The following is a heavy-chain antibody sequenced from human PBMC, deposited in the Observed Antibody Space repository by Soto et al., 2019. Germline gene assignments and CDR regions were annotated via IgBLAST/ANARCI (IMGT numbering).Heavy chain of an antibody. V-gene: IGHV3-23*01. CDR3: AKDAIPYNGVWHASDL. CDR1: GFTFGNYA. CDR2: LGGGGDDT. Sequence: GGSLRLSCAASGFTFGNYAMSWVRQAPGKGLEWVASLGGGGDDTYYAASVRGRFTVARDNSNNKLFLQMNSLTPEDTALYYCAKDAIPYNGVWHASDLSGQGKKLTVS. D-gene: IGHD2-8*01. J-gene: IGHJ3*01.